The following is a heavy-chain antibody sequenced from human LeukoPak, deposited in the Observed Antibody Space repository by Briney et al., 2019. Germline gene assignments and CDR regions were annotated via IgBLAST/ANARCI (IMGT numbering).Heavy chain of an antibody. CDR3: ASLVGHVAAGPYYFDY. CDR1: GYTFTGYY. Sequence: ASVKVSCKASGYTFTGYYMHWVRQAPGQGLEWMGWINPNSGGTNYAQKFQGRVTMTRDTSISTAYMELSRLRSDDTAVYYCASLVGHVAAGPYYFDYWGQGTLVTVSS. J-gene: IGHJ4*02. V-gene: IGHV1-2*02. D-gene: IGHD6-13*01. CDR2: INPNSGGT.